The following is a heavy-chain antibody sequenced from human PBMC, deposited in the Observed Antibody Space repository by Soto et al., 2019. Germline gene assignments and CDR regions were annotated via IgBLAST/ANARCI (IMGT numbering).Heavy chain of an antibody. D-gene: IGHD6-19*01. CDR3: ASRRSGQKGIAVPVGY. J-gene: IGHJ4*02. CDR1: GFTFSSYS. CDR2: ISSSGGST. Sequence: EVQLVESGGGLVKPGGSLRLSCAASGFTFSSYSMNWVRQAPGKGLEWVSSISSSGGSTYYADSVKGRFTISRDNSNHTLYLQMNRLRAEDTAVYYGASRRSGQKGIAVPVGYWGQGTLVTVSS. V-gene: IGHV3-23*04.